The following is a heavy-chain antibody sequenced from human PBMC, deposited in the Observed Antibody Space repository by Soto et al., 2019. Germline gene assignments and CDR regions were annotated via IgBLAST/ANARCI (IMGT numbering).Heavy chain of an antibody. Sequence: SETLSLTCTVSGGYISSSSYYWGWIRQPPGKGLEWIGSIYYSGSTYYNPSLKSRVTISVDTSKNQFSLKLSSVTAADTAVYYCARQRATVTVGGGFDPWGQGTLVTVSS. CDR1: GGYISSSSYY. D-gene: IGHD4-17*01. J-gene: IGHJ5*02. CDR3: ARQRATVTVGGGFDP. CDR2: IYYSGST. V-gene: IGHV4-39*01.